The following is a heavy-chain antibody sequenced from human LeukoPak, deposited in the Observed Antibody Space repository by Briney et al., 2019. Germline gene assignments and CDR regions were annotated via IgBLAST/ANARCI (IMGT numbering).Heavy chain of an antibody. J-gene: IGHJ3*02. CDR1: GFTFSTYS. D-gene: IGHD6-19*01. Sequence: AGGSLRLSCAASGFTFSTYSMTWVRQAPGKGLEWVSYISSSSSTIYYADSVKGRFTISRDNAKNSLYLQMNSLRAEDTAVYYCARVRIAVAGRDHDAFDIWGQGTMVTVSS. CDR2: ISSSSSTI. V-gene: IGHV3-48*04. CDR3: ARVRIAVAGRDHDAFDI.